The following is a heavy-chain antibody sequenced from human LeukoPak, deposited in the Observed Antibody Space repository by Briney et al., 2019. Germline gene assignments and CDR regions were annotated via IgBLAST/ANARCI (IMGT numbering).Heavy chain of an antibody. J-gene: IGHJ4*02. V-gene: IGHV4-59*01. CDR1: GGSISSYY. Sequence: SQTLSLTCTVSGGSISSYYWSWIRQPPGKGLEWIGYIYYSGSTKYNPSLKSRVTISVDASKTQFSLKLNSVTAADTAVYYCARGSRELYYFDYWGQGTLVTVSS. CDR2: IYYSGST. D-gene: IGHD1-7*01. CDR3: ARGSRELYYFDY.